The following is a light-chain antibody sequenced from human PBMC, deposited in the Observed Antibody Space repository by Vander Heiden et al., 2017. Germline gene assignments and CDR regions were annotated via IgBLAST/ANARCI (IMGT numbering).Light chain of an antibody. CDR1: QSVLYSSNNKNY. CDR3: RGDATTPLS. CDR2: WAS. J-gene: IGKJ4*01. Sequence: DIVMTQSPDSLAVSLGERATINCKSSQSVLYSSNNKNYLAWYQQKPGQPPKLLIYWASTRDSGVPDRFSGCGSGSDFTLSISSMQAEDVAVYYCRGDATTPLSFGAGTKVEIK. V-gene: IGKV4-1*01.